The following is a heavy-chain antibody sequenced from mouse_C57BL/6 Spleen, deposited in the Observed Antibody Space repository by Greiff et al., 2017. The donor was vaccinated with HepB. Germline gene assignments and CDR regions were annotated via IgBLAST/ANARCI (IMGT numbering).Heavy chain of an antibody. V-gene: IGHV1-64*01. CDR2: IHPTSGST. Sequence: VQLQQPGAELVKPGASVTLSCKASGYTFTSYWMHWVKQRPGQGLEWIGMIHPTSGSTNYNEKFKSKATLTVDKSSSTAYMQLSSLTSEDSAVYYCARSGDYYGSSFDYWGQGTTLTVSS. J-gene: IGHJ2*01. CDR3: ARSGDYYGSSFDY. D-gene: IGHD1-1*01. CDR1: GYTFTSYW.